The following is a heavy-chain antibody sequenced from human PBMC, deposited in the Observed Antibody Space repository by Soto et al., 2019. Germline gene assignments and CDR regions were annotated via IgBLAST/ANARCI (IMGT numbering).Heavy chain of an antibody. CDR3: AGKPNALSYFDY. V-gene: IGHV4-31*03. Sequence: SETLSLTCTVSGFSISTVDYYWTWIRQLPGKGLEWIAYSHHTGPTYYNPSLKSRITISVDTSKNQFSLKLSSVTAADTAVYFCAGKPNALSYFDYWGQGALVTVS. CDR1: GFSISTVDYY. J-gene: IGHJ4*02. CDR2: SHHTGPT. D-gene: IGHD2-8*01.